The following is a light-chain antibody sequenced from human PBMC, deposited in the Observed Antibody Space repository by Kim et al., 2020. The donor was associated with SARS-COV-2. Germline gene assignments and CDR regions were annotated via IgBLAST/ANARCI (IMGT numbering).Light chain of an antibody. J-gene: IGKJ2*01. Sequence: DIQITQSPSTLSASVGDRVAITCRASQSIRSWLAWYQQIPGKAPKVLIYDASSLESGVPSRFSGSGSGTEFTLTISSLQPDDFATYYCQQYNRYPHTFGQGTKLEI. V-gene: IGKV1-5*01. CDR2: DAS. CDR1: QSIRSW. CDR3: QQYNRYPHT.